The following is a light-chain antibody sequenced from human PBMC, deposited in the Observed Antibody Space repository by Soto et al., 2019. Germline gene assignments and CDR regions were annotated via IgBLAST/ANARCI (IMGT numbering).Light chain of an antibody. J-gene: IGLJ1*01. Sequence: QSALTQPASVSGSPGQSITISCTGTSSDIGGYTFVSWYQHHPGKAPKLLIHDVSNRPSGVSSRFSGSKSGNTASLTISGLQAEDEADYYCNSYRTVSTYVFGTGTKVTVL. V-gene: IGLV2-14*03. CDR1: SSDIGGYTF. CDR3: NSYRTVSTYV. CDR2: DVS.